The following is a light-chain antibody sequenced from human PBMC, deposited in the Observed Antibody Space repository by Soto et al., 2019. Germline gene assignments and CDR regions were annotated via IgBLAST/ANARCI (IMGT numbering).Light chain of an antibody. J-gene: IGLJ2*01. Sequence: QPVLTQSSSASAYLGSSVKLTCTLSSGHSSYIIAWHQQQPGKAPRYLMKLEGSGSYNKGSGVPDRFSGSSSGADRYLTISHLQSEDEAEYYCETWDSNTRVFGGGTKVTVL. V-gene: IGLV4-60*03. CDR2: LEGSGSY. CDR1: SGHSSYI. CDR3: ETWDSNTRV.